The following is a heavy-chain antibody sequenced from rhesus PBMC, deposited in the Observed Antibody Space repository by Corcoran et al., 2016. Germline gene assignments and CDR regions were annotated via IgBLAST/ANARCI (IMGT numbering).Heavy chain of an antibody. V-gene: IGHV4-99*01. CDR3: ARHGLTGGFDY. Sequence: QVQLQESGPGLVKPSETLSLTCAVSGYSINSGFYWVWIRQPPGKGLEYIASISGGSGSTNYNPSLKSRVTISKDISKNQFSLKLTSVTAADTAVYYCARHGLTGGFDYWGQGVLVTVSS. CDR1: GYSINSGFY. CDR2: ISGGSGST. J-gene: IGHJ4*01. D-gene: IGHD7-45*01.